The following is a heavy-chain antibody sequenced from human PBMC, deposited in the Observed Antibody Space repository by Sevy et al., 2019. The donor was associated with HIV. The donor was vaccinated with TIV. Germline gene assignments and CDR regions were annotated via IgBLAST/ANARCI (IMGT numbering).Heavy chain of an antibody. J-gene: IGHJ5*02. CDR2: ISGSGGST. CDR1: GFTFSSYA. CDR3: AKGGSPAKYNWFDP. V-gene: IGHV3-23*01. Sequence: GGSLRLSCAASGFTFSSYAMSWVRQAPGKGLEWVSAISGSGGSTYYAYSVKGRFTISRDNSKNTLYLQMNSLRAEDTVVYYCAKGGSPAKYNWFDPWGQGTLVTVSS.